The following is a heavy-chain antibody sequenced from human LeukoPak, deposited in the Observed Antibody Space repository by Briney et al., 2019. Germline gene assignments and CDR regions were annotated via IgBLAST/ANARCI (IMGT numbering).Heavy chain of an antibody. Sequence: GGSLRLSCAASGFTFSSYWMSWVRQAPGKGLEWVANIKQDGSEKNYVDSVKGRFTISRDNAKNSLELQMNSLRDEDTAVYYCARAGGYASSWAYWGQGTLVSVSS. J-gene: IGHJ4*02. V-gene: IGHV3-7*01. CDR3: ARAGGYASSWAY. CDR1: GFTFSSYW. CDR2: IKQDGSEK. D-gene: IGHD5-12*01.